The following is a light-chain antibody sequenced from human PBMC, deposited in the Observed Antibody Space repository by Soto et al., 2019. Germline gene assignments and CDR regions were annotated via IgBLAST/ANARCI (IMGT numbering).Light chain of an antibody. CDR1: QNILSN. Sequence: EVVMTQSPVTLSVSPGERATLYCRASQNILSNLAWYQQKPGQAPRLLIYDASNRATGIPARFSGSGSGTDFTLTISSLEPEDFAVYYCQQRSNWPPITFGQGTRLEIK. CDR2: DAS. CDR3: QQRSNWPPIT. V-gene: IGKV3-11*01. J-gene: IGKJ5*01.